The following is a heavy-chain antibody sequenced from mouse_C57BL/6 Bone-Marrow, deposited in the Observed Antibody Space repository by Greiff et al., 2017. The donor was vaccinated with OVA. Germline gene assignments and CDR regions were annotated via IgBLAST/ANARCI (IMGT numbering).Heavy chain of an antibody. Sequence: VQLKESVAELVRPGASVKLSCTASGFNIKNTYMHWVKQRPEQGLEWIGRIDPANGNTKYAPQFQGKDTITADTSSNTAYLQLSSLTSEDTAIYYCAPYSNYPFCAYWGQGTLVTVSA. CDR1: GFNIKNTY. D-gene: IGHD2-5*01. CDR2: IDPANGNT. CDR3: APYSNYPFCAY. V-gene: IGHV14-3*01. J-gene: IGHJ3*01.